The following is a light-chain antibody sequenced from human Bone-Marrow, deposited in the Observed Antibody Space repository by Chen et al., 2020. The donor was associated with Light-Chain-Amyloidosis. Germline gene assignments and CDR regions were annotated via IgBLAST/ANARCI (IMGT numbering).Light chain of an antibody. CDR2: GST. CDR1: SSNIGANYD. Sequence: QSVLTQPPSVSGAPGQRLTISCTGSSSNIGANYDVHWYQQLPGTAPKLLIFGSTNRPSGGPDRISGSKSGTSASLAITGLQAEDEADYYCQSYDRSMSGSVFGGGTKLTVL. V-gene: IGLV1-40*01. CDR3: QSYDRSMSGSV. J-gene: IGLJ3*02.